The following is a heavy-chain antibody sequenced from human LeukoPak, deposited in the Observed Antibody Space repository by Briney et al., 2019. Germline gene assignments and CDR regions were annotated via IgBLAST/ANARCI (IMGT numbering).Heavy chain of an antibody. V-gene: IGHV3-23*01. D-gene: IGHD3-9*01. J-gene: IGHJ6*02. CDR1: GFTFSSYA. CDR2: ISGSGGST. Sequence: GGSLRLSCAASGFTFSSYAMSWVRQAPGKGLEWVSAISGSGGSTYYADSVKGRSTISRDNSKNTLYLQMNSLRAEDTAVYYCAKEGGYYDILTGYYYYYGMDVWGQGTTVTVSS. CDR3: AKEGGYYDILTGYYYYYGMDV.